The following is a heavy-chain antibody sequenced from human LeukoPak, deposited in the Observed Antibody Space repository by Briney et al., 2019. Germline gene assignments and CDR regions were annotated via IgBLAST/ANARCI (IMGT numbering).Heavy chain of an antibody. V-gene: IGHV3-30*04. J-gene: IGHJ4*02. Sequence: GGSLRLSCAASGFTFSSYAMHWVRQAPGKGLEWVAVISYDGSNKYYADSVKDRFTISRDNSKNTLYLQMNSLRAEDTAVYYCARHSAGFDYWGQGTLVTVSS. CDR1: GFTFSSYA. CDR3: ARHSAGFDY. CDR2: ISYDGSNK. D-gene: IGHD6-13*01.